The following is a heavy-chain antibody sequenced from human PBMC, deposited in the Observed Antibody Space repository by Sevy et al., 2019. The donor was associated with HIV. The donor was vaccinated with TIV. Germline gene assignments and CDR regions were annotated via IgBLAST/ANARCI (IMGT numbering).Heavy chain of an antibody. V-gene: IGHV3-7*03. CDR2: IKQEGSDK. J-gene: IGHJ5*02. Sequence: GGSLRLSCAASGFTFSNAWMSWVRQAPGKGLEWVANIKQEGSDKYYVDSVKGRFTISRANAKNSLYLQMNSLRVEDTAVYYCASPGTKGFDPWGQGTLVTVSS. D-gene: IGHD2-8*01. CDR1: GFTFSNAW. CDR3: ASPGTKGFDP.